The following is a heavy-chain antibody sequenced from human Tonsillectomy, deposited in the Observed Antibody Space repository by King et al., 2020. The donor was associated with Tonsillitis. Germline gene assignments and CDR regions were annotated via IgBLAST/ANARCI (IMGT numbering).Heavy chain of an antibody. Sequence: VQLVESGGDLVQPGGSLRLSCAASGFTVSSNYMSWVRQAPGKGLEWVSIIYSDGSTYYADSVKGRFTISRHNSKNTLYLQMNSLRAEDTALYYCARWETGFDYRGQGTLVTVSS. CDR1: GFTVSSNY. V-gene: IGHV3-53*04. CDR2: IYSDGST. CDR3: ARWETGFDY. J-gene: IGHJ4*02. D-gene: IGHD1-26*01.